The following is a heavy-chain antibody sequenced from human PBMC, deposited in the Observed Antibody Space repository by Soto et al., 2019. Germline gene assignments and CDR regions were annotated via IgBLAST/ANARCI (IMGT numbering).Heavy chain of an antibody. CDR1: GFTFSTYS. CDR3: VKDFRPDSGYDLDF. V-gene: IGHV3-33*03. D-gene: IGHD5-12*01. J-gene: IGHJ4*02. CDR2: IWGDASHE. Sequence: VQLLESGGGSVQPGGSPRLSCAASGFTFSTYSMNWVRQAPGKGLEWVAVIWGDASHEYYADSVKGRFTISRDNSRDKVYLQMNSLRAEDTALYYCVKDFRPDSGYDLDFWGQGTLVTVSS.